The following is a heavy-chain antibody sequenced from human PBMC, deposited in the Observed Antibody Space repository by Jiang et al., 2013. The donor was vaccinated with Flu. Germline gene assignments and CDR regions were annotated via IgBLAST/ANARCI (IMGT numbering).Heavy chain of an antibody. CDR1: GYSFTSYW. CDR2: IYPGDSDT. J-gene: IGHJ4*02. D-gene: IGHD3-10*01. V-gene: IGHV5-51*01. Sequence: VKKPGESLKISCKGSGYSFTSYWIGWVRQMPGKGLEWMGIIYPGDSDTRYSPSFQGQVTISADKSISTAYLQWSSLKASDTAMYYCARQACRTSCYPGYYGSGSYFDYWGQGTLVTVSS. CDR3: ARQACRTSCYPGYYGSGSYFDY.